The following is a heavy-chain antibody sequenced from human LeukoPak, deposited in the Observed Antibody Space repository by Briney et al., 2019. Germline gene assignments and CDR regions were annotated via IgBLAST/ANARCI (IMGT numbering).Heavy chain of an antibody. J-gene: IGHJ3*01. Sequence: ASVKVSCKASGYTFTGYYLHWVRQAPGQGLEWMGWINPNSGGTVYAQKFKGRVTMTRDTSISPAYMELSGLRPDDTAIYYCVSYYHGSGSYYNDAFDVWGQGTMVTVSS. CDR3: VSYYHGSGSYYNDAFDV. CDR2: INPNSGGT. D-gene: IGHD3-10*01. V-gene: IGHV1-2*02. CDR1: GYTFTGYY.